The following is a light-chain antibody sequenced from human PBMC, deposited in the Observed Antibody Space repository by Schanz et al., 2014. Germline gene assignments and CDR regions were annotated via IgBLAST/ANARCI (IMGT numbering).Light chain of an antibody. CDR1: SSNIGAGYD. CDR2: GNS. V-gene: IGLV1-40*01. CDR3: QSFDSSLRDV. J-gene: IGLJ3*02. Sequence: QSVLTQPPSVSGAPGQRVTISCTGSSSNIGAGYDVHWYQQLPGTAPKLLIYGNSNRPSGVPDRISGSKSGTSAPLAITGLQAEDEADYYCQSFDSSLRDVFGGGTKLTVL.